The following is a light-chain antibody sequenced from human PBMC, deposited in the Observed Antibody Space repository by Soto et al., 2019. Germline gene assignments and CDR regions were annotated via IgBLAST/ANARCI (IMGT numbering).Light chain of an antibody. CDR2: GNN. CDR3: QSYDTGLRGMI. CDR1: SSNIGADCN. J-gene: IGLJ2*01. V-gene: IGLV1-40*01. Sequence: QSVLTQPPSVSGAPGQRVTISCTGTSSNIGADCNVHWYRQLPGTAPKLLIYGNNHRPSGVPDRFSGSKSGPSASLAITGLQTEDEADYYCQSYDTGLRGMIFGGGTKVTVL.